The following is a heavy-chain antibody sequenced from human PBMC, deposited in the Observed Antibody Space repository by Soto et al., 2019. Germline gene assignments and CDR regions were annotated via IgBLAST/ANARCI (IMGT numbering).Heavy chain of an antibody. J-gene: IGHJ6*02. Sequence: WGSLRLSCAASGFTFSSYGMHWVRQAPGKGLEWVAVIWYDGSNKYYADSVKGRFTISRDNSKNTLYLQMNSLRAEDTAVYYCARDSSSSGSYYYYYGMDVWGQGTTVTVSS. CDR3: ARDSSSSGSYYYYYGMDV. D-gene: IGHD3-10*01. CDR2: IWYDGSNK. V-gene: IGHV3-33*01. CDR1: GFTFSSYG.